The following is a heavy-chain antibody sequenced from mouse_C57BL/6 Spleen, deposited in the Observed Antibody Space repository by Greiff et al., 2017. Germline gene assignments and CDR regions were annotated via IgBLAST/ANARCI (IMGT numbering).Heavy chain of an antibody. CDR1: GYTFNSYW. CDR3: ARDEITHYFDY. Sequence: QVQLQQSGAELVKPGASVKLSCKASGYTFNSYWMQWVKQRPGQGLEWIGEIDPSDSYTNYNQKFKGKATLTVDTSSSTAYMQLSSLTSEDTAVYYCARDEITHYFDYWGQGTTLTVSS. J-gene: IGHJ2*01. D-gene: IGHD2-4*01. CDR2: IDPSDSYT. V-gene: IGHV1-50*01.